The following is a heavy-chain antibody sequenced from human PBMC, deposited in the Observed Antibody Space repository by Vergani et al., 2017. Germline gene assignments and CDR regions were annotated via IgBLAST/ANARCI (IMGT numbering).Heavy chain of an antibody. J-gene: IGHJ4*02. CDR1: GFSFPGYA. Sequence: EVQLLESGGGLVQPGGSLRLSCEASGFSFPGYAMSWVRQAPGKGLEWVSSVSGSSATPYYADSVKGRFIISRDNSKNTLHLQMNSLSADDTAVYYCTEGSRGYTGYLFDYWGQGALATVSS. V-gene: IGHV3-23*01. CDR2: VSGSSATP. CDR3: TEGSRGYTGYLFDY. D-gene: IGHD5-12*01.